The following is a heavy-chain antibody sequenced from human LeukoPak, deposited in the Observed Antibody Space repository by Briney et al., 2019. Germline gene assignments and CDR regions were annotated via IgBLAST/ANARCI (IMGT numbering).Heavy chain of an antibody. V-gene: IGHV1-8*01. J-gene: IGHJ4*02. CDR2: MNPNSGNT. CDR1: GYTFTSYD. CDR3: ARGPPHDYYDSSGYWTYYFDY. Sequence: ASVKVSCKASGYTFTSYDINWVRQATGQGLEWMGWMNPNSGNTGYAQKFQGRVTRTRNTSISTAYMELSSLRSEDTAVYYCARGPPHDYYDSSGYWTYYFDYWGQGTLVTVSS. D-gene: IGHD3-22*01.